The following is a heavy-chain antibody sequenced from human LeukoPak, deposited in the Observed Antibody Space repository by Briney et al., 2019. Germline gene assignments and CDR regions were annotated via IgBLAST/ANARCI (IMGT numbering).Heavy chain of an antibody. J-gene: IGHJ4*02. V-gene: IGHV3-23*01. D-gene: IGHD6-6*01. CDR3: AKETSSSFDY. CDR1: GFTFSSYA. Sequence: GGSLRLSCAASGFTFSSYAMNWVRQAPGQGLEWVSGISNSGGSTYYADSVKGRFTISRDNSKNTLYLQMNSLRSEDTAVYYCAKETSSSFDYWGQGTLVTVSS. CDR2: ISNSGGST.